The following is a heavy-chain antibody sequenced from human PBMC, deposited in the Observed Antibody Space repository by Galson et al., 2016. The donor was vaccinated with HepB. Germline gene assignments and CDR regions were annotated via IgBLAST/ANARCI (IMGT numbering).Heavy chain of an antibody. V-gene: IGHV3-48*02. J-gene: IGHJ4*02. Sequence: SLRLSCAASGFTFSDYSMNWIRQAPGKGLEWVSYISGISSSMYYADSVKGRFTISRDNAKNSLYLQTNSLRDEDTAVYYCARGMHTTSFTLHYWGQGTLLTVSS. D-gene: IGHD1-14*01. CDR1: GFTFSDYS. CDR3: ARGMHTTSFTLHY. CDR2: ISGISSSM.